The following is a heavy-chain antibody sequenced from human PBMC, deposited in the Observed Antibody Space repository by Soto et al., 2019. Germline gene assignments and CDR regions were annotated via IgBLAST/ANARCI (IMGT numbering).Heavy chain of an antibody. V-gene: IGHV1-18*01. CDR3: AIDQIAAAGTNWFDP. D-gene: IGHD6-13*01. CDR2: ISAYNGNT. J-gene: IGHJ5*02. CDR1: GYTFTSYG. Sequence: ASVKVSCKASGYTFTSYGISWVRQAPGQGLEWMGWISAYNGNTNYAQKLQGRVTMTTDTSTSTAYMELRSLRSDDTAVYYCAIDQIAAAGTNWFDPWGQGTLVTVSS.